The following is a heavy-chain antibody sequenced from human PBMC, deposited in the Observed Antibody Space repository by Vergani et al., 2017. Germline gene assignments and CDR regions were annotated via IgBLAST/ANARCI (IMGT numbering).Heavy chain of an antibody. J-gene: IGHJ4*02. V-gene: IGHV3-30*18. CDR1: GFTFSSYW. D-gene: IGHD6-19*01. Sequence: QVQLVESGGGVVQPGRSLRLSCAASGFTFSSYWMHWVRQAPGKGLEWVAVISYDGSNKYYADSVKGRFTISRDNSKNTLYLQMNSLRAEDTAVYYCAKDHSSGWYAKPFDYWGQGTLVTVSS. CDR3: AKDHSSGWYAKPFDY. CDR2: ISYDGSNK.